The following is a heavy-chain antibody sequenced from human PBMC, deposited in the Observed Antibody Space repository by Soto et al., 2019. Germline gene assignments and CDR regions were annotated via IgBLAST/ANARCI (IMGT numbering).Heavy chain of an antibody. CDR3: ARIPRGYSPGWAV. V-gene: IGHV4-31*03. D-gene: IGHD5-18*01. CDR1: GGSISSGGYY. Sequence: QVQLQESGPGLVKPSQTLSLTCTVSGGSISSGGYYWSWLRQHPGKGREWIGYIYYSGSTYYNPSLKGRVTISVDTSKSQFSLKFSSVTAADTAVYYCARIPRGYSPGWAVWGQGTTVTVSS. J-gene: IGHJ6*02. CDR2: IYYSGST.